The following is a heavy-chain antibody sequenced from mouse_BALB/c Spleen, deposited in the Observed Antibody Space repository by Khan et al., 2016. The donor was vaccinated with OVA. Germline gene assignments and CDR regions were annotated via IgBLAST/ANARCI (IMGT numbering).Heavy chain of an antibody. D-gene: IGHD1-1*01. J-gene: IGHJ2*01. CDR3: ARGNYYGYYFDN. Sequence: EVQLVELGPGLVKPSQSLSLTCTVTGYSITSGYAWNWIRQFPGNKLEWMGYISYSGGTSYTPSLKSRISITRDTSKNQFFLQLKSVTTEDTATYYCARGNYYGYYFDNWGQGTPLTVSS. CDR1: GYSITSGYA. V-gene: IGHV3-2*02. CDR2: ISYSGGT.